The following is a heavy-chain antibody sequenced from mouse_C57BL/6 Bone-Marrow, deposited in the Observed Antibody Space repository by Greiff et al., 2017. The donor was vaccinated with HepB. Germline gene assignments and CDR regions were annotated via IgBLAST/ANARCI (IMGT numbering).Heavy chain of an antibody. V-gene: IGHV5-4*01. CDR3: ARDLGRADAMDY. J-gene: IGHJ4*01. Sequence: VQLKESGGGLVKPGGSLKLSCAASGFTFSSYAMSWVRQTPEKRLEWVATISDGGSYTYYPDNVKGRFTISRDNAKNNLYLQMSHLKSEDTAMYYCARDLGRADAMDYWGQGTSVTVSS. D-gene: IGHD3-1*01. CDR2: ISDGGSYT. CDR1: GFTFSSYA.